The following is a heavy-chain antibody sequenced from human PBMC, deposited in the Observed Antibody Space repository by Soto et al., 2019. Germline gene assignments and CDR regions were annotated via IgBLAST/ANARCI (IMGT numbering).Heavy chain of an antibody. CDR2: IYYSGST. CDR3: ARRPYYYDSWSAFDI. CDR1: GGSISSYY. Sequence: QVQLQESGPGLVKPSETLSLTCTVSGGSISSYYWSWIRQPPGKGLEWIGYIYYSGSTNYNPSLTSRVTISGDTSKNQFSLKLSSVTAADTAVYYCARRPYYYDSWSAFDIWGQGTMVTVSS. V-gene: IGHV4-59*08. J-gene: IGHJ3*02. D-gene: IGHD3-22*01.